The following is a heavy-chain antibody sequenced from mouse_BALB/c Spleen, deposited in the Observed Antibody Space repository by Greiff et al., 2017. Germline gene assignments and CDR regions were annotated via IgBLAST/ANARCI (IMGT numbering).Heavy chain of an antibody. CDR3: ARSATAPAWFAY. CDR2: INPSTGYT. J-gene: IGHJ3*01. V-gene: IGHV1-7*01. Sequence: QVQLQQSGAELAKPGASVKMSCKASGYTFTSYWMHWVKQRPGQGLEWIGYINPSTGYTEYNQKFKDKATLTADKSSSTAYMQLSSLTSEDSAVYYCARSATAPAWFAYWGQGTLVTVSA. D-gene: IGHD1-2*01. CDR1: GYTFTSYW.